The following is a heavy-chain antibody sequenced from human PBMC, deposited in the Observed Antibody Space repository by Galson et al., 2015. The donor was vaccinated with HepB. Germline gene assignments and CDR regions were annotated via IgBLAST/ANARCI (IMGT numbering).Heavy chain of an antibody. CDR2: IIPILGIT. CDR1: GGTFSSYA. Sequence: SVKVSCKASGGTFSSYAISWARQAPGQGLEWMGGIIPILGITNYAQKFQGRVTIIADKSTSTTYMELSSLRSEDTAVYYCASLDSSSPFDAFDIWGQGTMVTVSS. CDR3: ASLDSSSPFDAFDI. J-gene: IGHJ3*02. D-gene: IGHD6-13*01. V-gene: IGHV1-69*10.